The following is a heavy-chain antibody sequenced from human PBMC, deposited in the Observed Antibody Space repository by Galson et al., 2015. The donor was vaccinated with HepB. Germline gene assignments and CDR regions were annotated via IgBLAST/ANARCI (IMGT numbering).Heavy chain of an antibody. D-gene: IGHD2-15*01. CDR2: ISAYNGNT. V-gene: IGHV1-18*01. J-gene: IGHJ4*02. Sequence: SVKVSCKASGYTFTSYGISWVRQAPGQGLEWMGWISAYNGNTNYAQKLQGRVTMTTDTSTSTAYMELRSLKSDDTAVYYCARDPCSGGSCYRLGLDYFDYWGQGTLVTVSS. CDR3: ARDPCSGGSCYRLGLDYFDY. CDR1: GYTFTSYG.